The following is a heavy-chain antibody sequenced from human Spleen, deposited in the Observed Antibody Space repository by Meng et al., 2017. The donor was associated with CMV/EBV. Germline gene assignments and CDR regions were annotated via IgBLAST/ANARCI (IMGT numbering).Heavy chain of an antibody. J-gene: IGHJ5*02. V-gene: IGHV1-2*02. CDR1: GYTFTGYY. CDR2: INPNSGGT. CDR3: ARDRSGSYYFWFDP. Sequence: ASVKVSCKASGYTFTGYYMHWVRQAPGQGLEWMGWINPNSGGTNYAQKFQGRVTMTRDTSISTAYMELSSLRSEDTAVYYCARDRSGSYYFWFDPWGQGTLVTVSS. D-gene: IGHD1-26*01.